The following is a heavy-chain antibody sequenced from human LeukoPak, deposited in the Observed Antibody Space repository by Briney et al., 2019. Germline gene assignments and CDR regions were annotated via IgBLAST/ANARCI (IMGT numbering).Heavy chain of an antibody. CDR2: ISSSGSTI. D-gene: IGHD4-23*01. CDR3: ARDKGGNDDY. CDR1: GFIFSNYW. Sequence: GGSLRLSCEASGFIFSNYWMAWVRQAPGKGLEWVSYISSSGSTIYYADSVKGRFTISRDNAKNSLYLQMNSLRAEDTAVYYCARDKGGNDDYWGQGTLVTVSS. V-gene: IGHV3-48*03. J-gene: IGHJ4*02.